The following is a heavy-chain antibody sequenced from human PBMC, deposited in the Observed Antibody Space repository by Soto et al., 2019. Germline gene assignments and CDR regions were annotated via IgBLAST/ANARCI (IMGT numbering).Heavy chain of an antibody. CDR1: GGSISSYY. CDR2: IYSSGST. J-gene: IGHJ5*02. D-gene: IGHD3-10*01. Sequence: SETLSLTRTVSGGSISSYYGIWIRQPPGKGLEWIGYIYSSGSTNYNPSLKSRVTISVDTSKNQFSLKLTSVTAADTAVYYCARVAAGSAGWFDPWGLGTLVTVSS. CDR3: ARVAAGSAGWFDP. V-gene: IGHV4-59*13.